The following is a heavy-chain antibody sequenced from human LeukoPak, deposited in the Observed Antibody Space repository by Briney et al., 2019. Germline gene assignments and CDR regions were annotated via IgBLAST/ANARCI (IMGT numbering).Heavy chain of an antibody. CDR2: IYPDDSDT. CDR3: AIGGDSSTSCYRCFNY. D-gene: IGHD2-2*01. J-gene: IGHJ4*02. CDR1: GYSFTNYW. V-gene: IGHV5-51*01. Sequence: GESLKISCEGSGYSFTNYWIGWGGQMPVKALEWMGTIYPDDSDTRYSPSFQGQVTISADKSIGTAYLQWSSLKASDTAMYYCAIGGDSSTSCYRCFNYWGQGTLVTVSS.